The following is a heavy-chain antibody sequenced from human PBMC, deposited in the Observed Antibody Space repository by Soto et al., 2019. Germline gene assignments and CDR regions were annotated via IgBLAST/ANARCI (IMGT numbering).Heavy chain of an antibody. D-gene: IGHD3-22*01. CDR1: GFPFSTYS. Sequence: GGALRLSCPASGFPFSTYSMNWVRQAPGKGLEWVSSISSSSSYIYYADSVKGRFTISRDNAKNSLYLQMNSLRAEDTAVYYCARYDSSGYYWPYYYYGMDVWGQGTTVTVSS. CDR3: ARYDSSGYYWPYYYYGMDV. CDR2: ISSSSSYI. V-gene: IGHV3-21*01. J-gene: IGHJ6*02.